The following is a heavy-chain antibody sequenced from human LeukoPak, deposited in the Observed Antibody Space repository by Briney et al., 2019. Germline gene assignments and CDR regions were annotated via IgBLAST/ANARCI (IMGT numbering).Heavy chain of an antibody. CDR3: AGYCTNGVCYSYFQR. Sequence: SETLSLTCAVYGGSFSGYYWSWIRQPPGKGLEWIGEINHSGGTNYNPSLKSRVTISVDTSKNQFSLKLSSVTAADTAVYYCAGYCTNGVCYSYFQRWGQGTLVTVSS. J-gene: IGHJ1*01. D-gene: IGHD2-8*01. V-gene: IGHV4-34*01. CDR2: INHSGGT. CDR1: GGSFSGYY.